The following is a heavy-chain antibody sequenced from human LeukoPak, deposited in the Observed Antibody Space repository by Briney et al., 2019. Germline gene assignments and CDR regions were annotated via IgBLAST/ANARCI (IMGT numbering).Heavy chain of an antibody. V-gene: IGHV1-2*02. J-gene: IGHJ4*02. CDR1: GYTFTGYY. CDR3: ARMIVATLENYFDY. CDR2: INPNSGGT. Sequence: GASVKVSCKASGYTFTGYYMHWVRQAPGQGLEWMGWINPNSGGTNYAQKFQGRVTMTRDTSISTAYMELSRLRSDDTAVYYCARMIVATLENYFDYWGQGTLVTVSS. D-gene: IGHD5-12*01.